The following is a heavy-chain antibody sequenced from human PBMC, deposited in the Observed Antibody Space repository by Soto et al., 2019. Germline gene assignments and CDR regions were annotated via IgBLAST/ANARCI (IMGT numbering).Heavy chain of an antibody. CDR3: ARASITISGAPYGMDV. CDR1: GYPFTRYS. CDR2: ISGYNGDT. J-gene: IGHJ6*02. Sequence: ASVKVSCKAFGYPFTRYSIRWVRQAPGQGLEWMGWISGYNGDTEYSKNFQGRLTMTIDTSTTTASMELRSLRSDDTAVYYCARASITISGAPYGMDVWGQGTSVTVSS. D-gene: IGHD3-3*01. V-gene: IGHV1-18*04.